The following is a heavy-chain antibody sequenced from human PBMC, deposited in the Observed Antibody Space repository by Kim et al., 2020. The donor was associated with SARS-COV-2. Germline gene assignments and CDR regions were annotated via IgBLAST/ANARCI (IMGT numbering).Heavy chain of an antibody. J-gene: IGHJ6*02. Sequence: GGSLRLSCEASGFTFSSFTMTWVRQAPGKGLEWVSSISSRSAYIYYTDSVRGRFTISRDNAKNSLDLQMNSLRAEDTAVYYCARDRGISYMNYFYSLDVWGQGTTVTVSS. D-gene: IGHD1-26*01. CDR2: ISSRSAYI. V-gene: IGHV3-21*01. CDR3: ARDRGISYMNYFYSLDV. CDR1: GFTFSSFT.